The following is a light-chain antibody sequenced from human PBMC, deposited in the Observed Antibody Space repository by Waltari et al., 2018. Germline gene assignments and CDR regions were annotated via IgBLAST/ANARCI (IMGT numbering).Light chain of an antibody. J-gene: IGKJ3*01. CDR2: DAS. V-gene: IGKV3-11*01. Sequence: EIVLTQSPATLSLSPGERATLSCRASQSVSSSLAWYQQKGGQAPRHLIYDASNRAAGIPARFSGSGSGTDFTLTISSLPPEDFATYYCQQSYSTPFTFGPGIKVDIK. CDR1: QSVSSS. CDR3: QQSYSTPFT.